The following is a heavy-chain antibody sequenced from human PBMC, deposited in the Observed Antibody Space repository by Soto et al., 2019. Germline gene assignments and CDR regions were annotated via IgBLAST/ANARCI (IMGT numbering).Heavy chain of an antibody. Sequence: GGSLRLSCAASGFTVSSNYMSWVRQAPGKGLEWVSVIYSGGSTYYADSVKGRFTISRDNSKNTLYLQMNSLRAEDTAVYYCARDGGVQLERHIQTPPDYWGQGTLVTVSS. J-gene: IGHJ4*02. CDR2: IYSGGST. CDR3: ARDGGVQLERHIQTPPDY. V-gene: IGHV3-53*01. CDR1: GFTVSSNY. D-gene: IGHD1-1*01.